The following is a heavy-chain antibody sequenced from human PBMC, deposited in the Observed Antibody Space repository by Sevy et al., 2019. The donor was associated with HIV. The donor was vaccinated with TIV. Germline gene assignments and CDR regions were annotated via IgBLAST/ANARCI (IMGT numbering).Heavy chain of an antibody. CDR2: IKQDGSEK. V-gene: IGHV3-7*01. J-gene: IGHJ4*02. Sequence: GALRLSCVASGFTFSNNWMTWVRQAPGKGLQWVANIKQDGSEKYFVDSVKGRFTISRDNAKNSLYLQMSSLRVEDTAVYYCARGIFGSGSRLGLGYWGQGTLVTVSS. CDR1: GFTFSNNW. CDR3: ARGIFGSGSRLGLGY. D-gene: IGHD3-10*01.